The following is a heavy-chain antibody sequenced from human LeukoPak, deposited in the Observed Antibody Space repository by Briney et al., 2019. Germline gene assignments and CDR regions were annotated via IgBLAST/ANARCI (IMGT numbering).Heavy chain of an antibody. Sequence: PSETLSLTCAVSGGSISSGGYSWSWIRQPPGKGLEWIGYIYHSGSTYYNPSLKSRVTISVDRSKNQFSLKPSSVTAEDTAVYYCAKVGYDILTAYYTRNYYFDYWGQGTLVTVSS. V-gene: IGHV4-30-2*01. CDR1: GGSISSGGYS. CDR2: IYHSGST. CDR3: AKVGYDILTAYYTRNYYFDY. D-gene: IGHD3-9*01. J-gene: IGHJ4*02.